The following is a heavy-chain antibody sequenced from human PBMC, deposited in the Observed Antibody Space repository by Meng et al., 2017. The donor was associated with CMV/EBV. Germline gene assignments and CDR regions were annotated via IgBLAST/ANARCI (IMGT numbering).Heavy chain of an antibody. CDR1: GFTFSSYE. Sequence: GESLKISCAASGFTFSSYEMNWVRQAPGKGLEWVSVIYSGGSTYYADSVKGRFTISRDNSKNTLYLQMNSLRAEDTAVYYCARDRYWGQGTLVTVSS. V-gene: IGHV3-66*02. CDR3: ARDRY. J-gene: IGHJ4*02. CDR2: IYSGGST.